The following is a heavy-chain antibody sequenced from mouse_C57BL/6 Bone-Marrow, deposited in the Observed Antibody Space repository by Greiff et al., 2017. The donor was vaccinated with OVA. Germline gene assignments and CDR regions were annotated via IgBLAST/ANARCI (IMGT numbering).Heavy chain of an antibody. Sequence: EVQVVESGGGLVKPGGSLKLSCAASGFTFSSYAMSWFRQTPEKRLEWVATISDGGSYTYYPDNVKGRFTISRDNAKNNLYLQMSHLKSEDTAMYYCARDTPLYYSKDYWGQGTTLTVSS. CDR1: GFTFSSYA. D-gene: IGHD2-5*01. J-gene: IGHJ2*01. V-gene: IGHV5-4*01. CDR2: ISDGGSYT. CDR3: ARDTPLYYSKDY.